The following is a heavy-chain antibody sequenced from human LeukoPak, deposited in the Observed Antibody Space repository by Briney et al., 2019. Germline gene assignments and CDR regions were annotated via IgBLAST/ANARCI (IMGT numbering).Heavy chain of an antibody. V-gene: IGHV1-2*02. CDR1: GYTFTGYY. Sequence: ASVKVSCKASGYTFTGYYMHWVRQAPGQGLEWMGWINPNSGGTNYAQKFQGRVTMTRDTSISTAYMELSRLRAEDTAVYYCAKDARGCSSTSCYKNYWGQGTLVTVS. J-gene: IGHJ4*02. CDR2: INPNSGGT. CDR3: AKDARGCSSTSCYKNY. D-gene: IGHD2-2*02.